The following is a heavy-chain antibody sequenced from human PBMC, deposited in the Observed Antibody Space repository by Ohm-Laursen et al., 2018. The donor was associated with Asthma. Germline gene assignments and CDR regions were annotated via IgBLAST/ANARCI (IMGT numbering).Heavy chain of an antibody. D-gene: IGHD4-17*01. CDR3: AKDLGTVTKGYFDY. CDR2: ISSSGGST. Sequence: SLRLSCAASGFTFSSYAMTWVRQAPGKGLEWVSGISSSGGSTSYADDVKGRFIVSRDNSRNTLFLQMNSLRAEDTAVYYCAKDLGTVTKGYFDYWGQGTLVTVSS. J-gene: IGHJ4*02. V-gene: IGHV3-23*01. CDR1: GFTFSSYA.